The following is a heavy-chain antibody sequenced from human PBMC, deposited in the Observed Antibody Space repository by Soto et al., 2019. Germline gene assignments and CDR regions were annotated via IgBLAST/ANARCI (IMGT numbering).Heavy chain of an antibody. CDR3: AREGGGSYSSGYYYYYGMDV. D-gene: IGHD1-26*01. Sequence: QVQLVESGGGVVQPGRSLRLSCAASGFTFSSYAMHWVRQAPGKGLEWVAVISYDGSNKYYADSVKGRFTISRDNSKNTLYLQMNSLRAEDTAVYYCAREGGGSYSSGYYYYYGMDVWGQGTTVTVSS. V-gene: IGHV3-30-3*01. CDR2: ISYDGSNK. J-gene: IGHJ6*02. CDR1: GFTFSSYA.